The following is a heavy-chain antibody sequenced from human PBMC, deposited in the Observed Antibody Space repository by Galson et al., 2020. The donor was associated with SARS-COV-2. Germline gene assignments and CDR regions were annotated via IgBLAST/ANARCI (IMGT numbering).Heavy chain of an antibody. D-gene: IGHD1-26*01. CDR2: VSSSSTYI. Sequence: GGSLRLSCAASGFTFNSYTINWVRQAPGKGLEWVSSVSSSSTYIYYADSPKGRVTITRYNARNSLYREMNSIRVEDTAVYYTARGASWATLAMEVWGQGTTGAV. CDR3: ARGASWATLAMEV. V-gene: IGHV3-21*01. J-gene: IGHJ6*02. CDR1: GFTFNSYT.